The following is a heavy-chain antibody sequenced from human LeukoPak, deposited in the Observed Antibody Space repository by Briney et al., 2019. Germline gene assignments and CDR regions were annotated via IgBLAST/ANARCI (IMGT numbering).Heavy chain of an antibody. V-gene: IGHV4-4*02. J-gene: IGHJ4*02. Sequence: SETLSLTCAVSGGSISSSNWWSWVRQPPGEGLEWIGYIYHSGSTHYNPSLKSRVTISMDRSKNQFSLNLNSVTAADTAVYYCAGGDEISPFDYWGQGTLVTVSS. CDR3: AGGDEISPFDY. CDR2: IYHSGST. CDR1: GGSISSSNW. D-gene: IGHD2-21*01.